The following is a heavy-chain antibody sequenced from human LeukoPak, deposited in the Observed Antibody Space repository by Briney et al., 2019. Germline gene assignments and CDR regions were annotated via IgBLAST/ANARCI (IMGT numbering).Heavy chain of an antibody. CDR1: GYSFTSYW. CDR3: ARITMVRGVIRWFDP. J-gene: IGHJ5*02. D-gene: IGHD3-10*01. CDR2: IYPGDSDT. V-gene: IGHV5-51*01. Sequence: GESLKISCKGSGYSFTSYWIGWVRQMPGKGLEWMGIIYPGDSDTRYSPSFQGQVTISADKSISTAYLQWSGLKASDTAMYYCARITMVRGVIRWFDPWGQGTLVTVSS.